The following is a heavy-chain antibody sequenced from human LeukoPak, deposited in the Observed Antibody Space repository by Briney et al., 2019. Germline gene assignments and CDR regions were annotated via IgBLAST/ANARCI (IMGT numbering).Heavy chain of an antibody. CDR3: SGWYEDYYYYYMGV. J-gene: IGHJ6*03. Sequence: GGSLRLSCAASGFTFRKYWLHWVHQAPGKGLVWVSRINPDDGSTSYADSVKGRFTISRDSAKNTLYLQMNSLRAEDTAVYYCSGWYEDYYYYYMGVWGKGTTVSVSS. CDR1: GFTFRKYW. V-gene: IGHV3-74*01. CDR2: INPDDGST. D-gene: IGHD6-19*01.